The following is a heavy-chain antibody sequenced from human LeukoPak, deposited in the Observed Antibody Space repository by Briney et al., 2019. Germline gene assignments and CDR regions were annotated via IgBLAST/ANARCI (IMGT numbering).Heavy chain of an antibody. CDR2: ISHSGIT. CDR1: GGSFSGYY. Sequence: NPSETLSLTCGVYGGSFSGYYWSWIRQPPGKGLEWIGEISHSGITNYNPSLKSRVTLSVDTSQSQLSLKLNSVTAADTAVYYCAGVVLAMAWFDPWGQGTLVTVSS. D-gene: IGHD5-18*01. CDR3: AGVVLAMAWFDP. J-gene: IGHJ5*02. V-gene: IGHV4-34*01.